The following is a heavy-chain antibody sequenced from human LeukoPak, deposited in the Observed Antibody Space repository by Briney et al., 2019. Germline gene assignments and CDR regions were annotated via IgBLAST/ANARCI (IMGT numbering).Heavy chain of an antibody. CDR3: ARGGIQEYYFDY. CDR2: ITPIFGTA. CDR1: GGTFSSYA. J-gene: IGHJ4*02. D-gene: IGHD3-16*01. Sequence: ASVKVSCKASGGTFSSYAISWVRQAPGQGLEWMGRITPIFGTANYAQKFQGRVTITADKSTSTAYMELSSLRSEDTAVYYCARGGIQEYYFDYWGQGTLVTVSS. V-gene: IGHV1-69*06.